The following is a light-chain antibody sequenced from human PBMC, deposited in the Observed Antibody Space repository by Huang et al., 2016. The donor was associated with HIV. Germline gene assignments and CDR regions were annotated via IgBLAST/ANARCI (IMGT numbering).Light chain of an antibody. CDR1: QSVSSY. CDR2: DAS. CDR3: QRRSNWPMYT. V-gene: IGKV3-11*01. Sequence: EIVLTQSPATLSLSPGERATLSCRASQSVSSYLAWYQQKPGQAPRLLSYDASNRATGIPARCSGSGSGTDFTLTISSLEPEDFAVYYCQRRSNWPMYTFGQGTKLEIK. J-gene: IGKJ2*01.